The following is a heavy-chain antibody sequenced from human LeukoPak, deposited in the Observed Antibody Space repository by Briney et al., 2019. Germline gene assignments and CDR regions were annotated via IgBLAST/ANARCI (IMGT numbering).Heavy chain of an antibody. CDR3: AREPSTYCSSTSCRTGFYGMDV. CDR1: GYTFTGYY. CDR2: INPNSGGT. Sequence: ASVKVSCKASGYTFTGYYMHWVRQAPGQGLEWMGWINPNSGGTNYAQKFQGRVTMTRDTSISTAYMELSRLRSDDTAVYYCAREPSTYCSSTSCRTGFYGMDVWGQGTTVTVSS. J-gene: IGHJ6*02. D-gene: IGHD2-2*01. V-gene: IGHV1-2*02.